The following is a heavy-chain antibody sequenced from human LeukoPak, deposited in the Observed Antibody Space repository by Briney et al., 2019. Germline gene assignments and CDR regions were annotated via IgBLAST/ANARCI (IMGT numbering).Heavy chain of an antibody. CDR1: GFTFSSYA. D-gene: IGHD1-26*01. V-gene: IGHV3-23*01. Sequence: GGSLRLSCAASGFTFSSYAMTWVRQAPGKGLEWVSDINGSGGRTNYADSVKGRFTISRDNSKNTLYLQMNSLRAEDTAVYYCARDGYSGSYYRLYYFFMDVWGKGTTVTVSS. J-gene: IGHJ6*03. CDR2: INGSGGRT. CDR3: ARDGYSGSYYRLYYFFMDV.